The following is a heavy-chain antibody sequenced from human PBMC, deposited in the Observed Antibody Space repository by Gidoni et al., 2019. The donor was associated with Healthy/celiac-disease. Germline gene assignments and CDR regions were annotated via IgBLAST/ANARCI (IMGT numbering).Heavy chain of an antibody. J-gene: IGHJ5*02. Sequence: QVQLVKSGAEVKKPGASVKVSCKVSGYTLTELSMNWVRQAPGKGLEWMGGFDPEDGETIYAQKFQGRVTMTEDTSTDTAYMELSSLRSEDTAVYYCATNYYDSSGLNWFDPWGQGTLVTVSS. D-gene: IGHD3-22*01. V-gene: IGHV1-24*01. CDR1: GYTLTELS. CDR2: FDPEDGET. CDR3: ATNYYDSSGLNWFDP.